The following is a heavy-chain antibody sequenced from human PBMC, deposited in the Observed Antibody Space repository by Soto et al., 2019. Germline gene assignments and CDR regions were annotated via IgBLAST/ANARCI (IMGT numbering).Heavy chain of an antibody. Sequence: QVQLQQWGAGLLKPSETLSLTCAVYGGSFSGYYWSWIRQPPGKGLEWIGEINHSGSTNYNPSLKSRVTISVDTSKNHFSLKLSSVTAADTAVYYCARVRDYYYYYYMDVWGKGTTVTVSS. V-gene: IGHV4-34*01. CDR2: INHSGST. CDR1: GGSFSGYY. J-gene: IGHJ6*03. CDR3: ARVRDYYYYYYMDV.